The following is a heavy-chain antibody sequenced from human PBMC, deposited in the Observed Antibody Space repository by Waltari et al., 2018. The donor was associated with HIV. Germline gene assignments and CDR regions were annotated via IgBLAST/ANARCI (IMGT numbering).Heavy chain of an antibody. CDR1: GFTFSNAW. Sequence: GSLRLSCAASGFTFSNAWMSWVRQAPGKGLEWVGRIKSKTDGGTTDYAAPVKGRFTILRDDSKNTLYLQMNSLKTEDTAVYYCTPWEQWLVLFDYWGQGTLVTVSS. V-gene: IGHV3-15*01. CDR2: IKSKTDGGTT. D-gene: IGHD6-19*01. J-gene: IGHJ4*02. CDR3: TPWEQWLVLFDY.